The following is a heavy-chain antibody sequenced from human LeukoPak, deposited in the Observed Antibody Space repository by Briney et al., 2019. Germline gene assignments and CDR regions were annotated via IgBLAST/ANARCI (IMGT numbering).Heavy chain of an antibody. J-gene: IGHJ4*02. CDR3: VKDLSGYWTFDY. Sequence: SGGSLRLSCAASGFTFSNYYMHWGRQAPGKGLERVAVISDDGNRKYYADSVQGRFTTSRDNSKNTLYLQMNSLRAEDTAVYFCVKDLSGYWTFDYWGQGTLVTVSS. CDR2: ISDDGNRK. D-gene: IGHD1-1*01. V-gene: IGHV3-30*18. CDR1: GFTFSNYY.